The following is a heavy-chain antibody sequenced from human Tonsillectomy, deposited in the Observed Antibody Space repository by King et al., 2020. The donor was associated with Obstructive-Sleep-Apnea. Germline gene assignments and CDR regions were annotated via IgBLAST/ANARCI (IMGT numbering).Heavy chain of an antibody. CDR3: ATDPPAFSRIGGYYYYGMDV. Sequence: QLVQSGAEVKKPGASVKVSCKVSGYSLTELSMHWVRQAPGKGLEWMGGFDPEDGETIYAQKFQGRVTMTEATSTATAYMELSSLRSEDTAVYYCATDPPAFSRIGGYYYYGMDVWGQGTTVTVSS. V-gene: IGHV1-24*01. D-gene: IGHD3-10*01. J-gene: IGHJ6*02. CDR2: FDPEDGET. CDR1: GYSLTELS.